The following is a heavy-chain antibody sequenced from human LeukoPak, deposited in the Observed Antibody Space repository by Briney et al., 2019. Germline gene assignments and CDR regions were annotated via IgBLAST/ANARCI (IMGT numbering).Heavy chain of an antibody. CDR1: GYSISSGYY. V-gene: IGHV4-38-2*02. CDR2: IYHSGST. D-gene: IGHD4-23*01. Sequence: PSETLSLTCTVSGYSISSGYYWGWIRQPPGKGLEWIGSIYHSGSTYYNPSLKSRVTISVDTSKNQFSLKLSSVTAADTAVYYCAREGGNSFYWGQGTLVTVSS. J-gene: IGHJ4*02. CDR3: AREGGNSFY.